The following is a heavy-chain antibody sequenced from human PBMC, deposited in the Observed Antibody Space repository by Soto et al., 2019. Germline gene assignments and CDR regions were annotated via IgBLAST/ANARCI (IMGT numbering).Heavy chain of an antibody. CDR1: GFVFRDYV. V-gene: IGHV3-33*01. CDR2: IWYHGRDI. CDR3: ARDQGGQSGNFIFDN. J-gene: IGHJ4*02. D-gene: IGHD1-26*01. Sequence: GGSLRLSCAASGFVFRDYVIHWVRQAPGRGLDWVAGIWYHGRDIFYTDSVKGRFTISRDNSKNMLYLQMNSLRAEDTAVYYCARDQGGQSGNFIFDNWGQGTLVTVSS.